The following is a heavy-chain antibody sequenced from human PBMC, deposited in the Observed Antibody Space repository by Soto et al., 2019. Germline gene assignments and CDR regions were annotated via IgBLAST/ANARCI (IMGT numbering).Heavy chain of an antibody. Sequence: GGSLRLSCAASGFTFSSYAMTWVRQAPGKGLEWVSAISGSGVTTYYADSVKGRFTISRDNSKNTLYLQMSSLRAEDTAVYYCAKDVAPAGYDSDSSPTNKFDYWGQGTLVTGSS. V-gene: IGHV3-23*01. CDR1: GFTFSSYA. CDR3: AKDVAPAGYDSDSSPTNKFDY. CDR2: ISGSGVTT. J-gene: IGHJ4*02. D-gene: IGHD3-22*01.